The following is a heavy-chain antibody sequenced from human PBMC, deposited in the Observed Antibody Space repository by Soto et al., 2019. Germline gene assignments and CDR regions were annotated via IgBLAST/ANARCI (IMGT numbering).Heavy chain of an antibody. D-gene: IGHD3-3*01. Sequence: GGSLRLSCAASGFSFSSYAMHWVRQAPGKGLEYVSVISSNGGSTYCANSVKGRFTISRDNSKNTLYLQMGSLRAEDMAVYFCARANSFGVVTSHYYYYMDVWGKGTTVTVSS. J-gene: IGHJ6*03. CDR1: GFSFSSYA. CDR3: ARANSFGVVTSHYYYYMDV. CDR2: ISSNGGST. V-gene: IGHV3-64*01.